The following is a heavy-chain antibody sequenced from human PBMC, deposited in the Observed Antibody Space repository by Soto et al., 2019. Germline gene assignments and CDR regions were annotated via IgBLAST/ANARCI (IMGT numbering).Heavy chain of an antibody. CDR1: GFTFTSCA. V-gene: IGHV1-58*01. Sequence: ASVKVSCKASGFTFTSCAVQWVRQARGQRLEWIGWIVVGSGNTNYAQKFQERVTITRDMSTSTAYMELSSLRSEDTAVYYCAAPYHDSSGWHKYYYSGMDVWGQGTTFTVSS. J-gene: IGHJ6*02. D-gene: IGHD6-19*01. CDR2: IVVGSGNT. CDR3: AAPYHDSSGWHKYYYSGMDV.